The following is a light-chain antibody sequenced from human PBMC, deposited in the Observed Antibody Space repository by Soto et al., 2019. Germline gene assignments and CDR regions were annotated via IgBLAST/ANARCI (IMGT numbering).Light chain of an antibody. CDR1: QSITTW. J-gene: IGKJ4*01. CDR3: QKYNTYPLT. CDR2: KAS. Sequence: DIQMTQSPSTLSASVGERVTITCRASQSITTWLAWYQQKPGKAPKLLIYKASSLEGGVPSRCSGSGSGTEFNITISSLQPDDFAPYYCQKYNTYPLTFGGGTTVEIK. V-gene: IGKV1-5*03.